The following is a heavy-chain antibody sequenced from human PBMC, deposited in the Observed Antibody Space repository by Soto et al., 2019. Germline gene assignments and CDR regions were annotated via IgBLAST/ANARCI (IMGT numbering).Heavy chain of an antibody. CDR2: IYYSGST. CDR1: GGSISSGDYY. CDR3: ARDRVVPAAMVFYCIDV. J-gene: IGHJ6*02. V-gene: IGHV4-30-4*01. Sequence: PSETLSLTCTVSGGSISSGDYYWSWIRQPPGKGLEWIGYIYYSGSTYYNPSLKSRVTISVDTSKNQFSLKLSSVTAADTAVYYCARDRVVPAAMVFYCIDVRGQGTTVTVSS. D-gene: IGHD2-2*01.